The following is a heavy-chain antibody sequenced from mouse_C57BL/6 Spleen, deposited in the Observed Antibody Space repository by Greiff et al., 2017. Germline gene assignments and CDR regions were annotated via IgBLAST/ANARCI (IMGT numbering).Heavy chain of an antibody. J-gene: IGHJ4*01. CDR2: IDPSDSYT. V-gene: IGHV1-69*01. Sequence: VQLQQPGAELVMPGASVKLSCKASGYTFTSYWMHWVKQRPGQGLEWIGEIDPSDSYTNYNQKFKGKSTLTVDKSSSTAYMQLSSLTSEDSAVYYCARGHYGSSPMDYWGQGTSVTVSS. D-gene: IGHD1-1*01. CDR1: GYTFTSYW. CDR3: ARGHYGSSPMDY.